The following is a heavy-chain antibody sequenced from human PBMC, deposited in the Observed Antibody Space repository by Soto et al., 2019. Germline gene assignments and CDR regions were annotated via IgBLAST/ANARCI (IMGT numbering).Heavy chain of an antibody. J-gene: IGHJ6*02. Sequence: GASVKVSCKPSGYTFPRYYNSLLRQAPAHALEWIGWISTYNCNTNYARKSQCRDSFTPDTPKNTAHMVLRSLTPDDTGQDPLSREGFCSSGSCALYSHDYFGMDVWGRGTTATVSS. CDR3: SREGFCSSGSCALYSHDYFGMDV. CDR2: ISTYNCNT. CDR1: GYTFPRYY. V-gene: IGHV1-18*04. D-gene: IGHD2-15*01.